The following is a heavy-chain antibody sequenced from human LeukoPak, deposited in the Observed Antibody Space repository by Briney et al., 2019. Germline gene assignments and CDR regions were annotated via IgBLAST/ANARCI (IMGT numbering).Heavy chain of an antibody. CDR3: AKASENKEWSTVAGTDY. CDR1: GFTFSSYA. D-gene: IGHD6-19*01. CDR2: ISYDGSNK. Sequence: PGGSLRLSCAASGFTFSSYAMRWVRQAPGKGLEWVAVISYDGSNKYYADSVKGRFTISRDNSKNTLYLQMNSLRAEDTAVYYCAKASENKEWSTVAGTDYWGQGTLVTVSS. J-gene: IGHJ4*02. V-gene: IGHV3-30*04.